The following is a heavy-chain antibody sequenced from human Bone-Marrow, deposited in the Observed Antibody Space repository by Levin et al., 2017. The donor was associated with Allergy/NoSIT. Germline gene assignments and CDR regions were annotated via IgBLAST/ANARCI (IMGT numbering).Heavy chain of an antibody. Sequence: PSETLSLTCAISGDSVSSNSAAWNWIRQSPSRGLEWLGRTFYRSKWYNDYAVSVKSRITINPDTSKNQFSLQLNSVTPEDTGVYYCARGGNSPQKFDYWGQGTLVTVSS. J-gene: IGHJ4*02. D-gene: IGHD4-23*01. V-gene: IGHV6-1*01. CDR2: TFYRSKWYN. CDR3: ARGGNSPQKFDY. CDR1: GDSVSSNSAA.